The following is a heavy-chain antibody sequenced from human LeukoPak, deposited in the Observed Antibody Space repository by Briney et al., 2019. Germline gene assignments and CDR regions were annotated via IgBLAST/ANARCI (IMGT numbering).Heavy chain of an antibody. CDR1: GFTFSSYG. CDR3: AKDPRGCSSTSCPIDHYYYYGMDV. Sequence: GRSLRLSCAASGFTFSSYGMHWVRQAPGKGLEWVAVISYDGSNKYYADSVKGRFTISRDNSKNTLYLQMNSLRAEDTAVYYCAKDPRGCSSTSCPIDHYYYYGMDVWGKGTTVTVSS. J-gene: IGHJ6*04. CDR2: ISYDGSNK. V-gene: IGHV3-30*18. D-gene: IGHD2-2*01.